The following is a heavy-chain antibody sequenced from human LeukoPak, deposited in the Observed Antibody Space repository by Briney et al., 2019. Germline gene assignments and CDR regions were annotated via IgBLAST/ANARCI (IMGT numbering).Heavy chain of an antibody. CDR2: IIPIFGTA. CDR1: GGTFSSYA. D-gene: IGHD6-13*01. J-gene: IGHJ6*03. V-gene: IGHV1-69*06. Sequence: SVKVSCKASGGTFSSYAISWVRQAPGQGLEWMGGIIPIFGTANYAQKFQGRVTITADKSTSTAYMELSSLRSEDTAVYYCARSPIAAAGTWYYYYYMDVWGKGTTVTISS. CDR3: ARSPIAAAGTWYYYYYMDV.